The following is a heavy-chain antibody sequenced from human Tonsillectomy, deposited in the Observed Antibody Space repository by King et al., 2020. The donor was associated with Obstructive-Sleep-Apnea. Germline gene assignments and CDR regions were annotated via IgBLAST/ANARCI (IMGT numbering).Heavy chain of an antibody. D-gene: IGHD3-9*01. J-gene: IGHJ4*02. V-gene: IGHV4-34*01. CDR3: ARRDIVTGYGYFDY. CDR2: INHSGST. Sequence: VQLQQWGAGLLKPSETLSLTCAVYGGSFSGYYWSWIRQPPGKGLEWIGEINHSGSTNYNPSPKSRFTISVDTAKHQFSLTLSPVPAADTAVYYCARRDIVTGYGYFDYWGQGTLVTVSS. CDR1: GGSFSGYY.